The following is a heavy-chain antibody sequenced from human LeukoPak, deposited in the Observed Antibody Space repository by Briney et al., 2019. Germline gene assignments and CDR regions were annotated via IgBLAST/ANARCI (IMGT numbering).Heavy chain of an antibody. CDR2: IGTAGDT. CDR1: GFTFSSYD. CDR3: ARDVDTAMVSLSLDP. V-gene: IGHV3-13*01. D-gene: IGHD5-18*01. Sequence: GGSLGLSCAASGFTFSSYDMHWVRQATGKGLEWVSAIGTAGDTYYPGSVKGRFTISRENAKNSLYLQMNSLRAGDTAVYYCARDVDTAMVSLSLDPWGQGTLVTVSS. J-gene: IGHJ5*02.